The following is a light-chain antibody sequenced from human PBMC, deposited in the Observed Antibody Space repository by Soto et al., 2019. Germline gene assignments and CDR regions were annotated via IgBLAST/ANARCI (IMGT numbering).Light chain of an antibody. Sequence: EIVLTQSPGTLSLSPGEGATLSCRASQSVSSSYLAWYQQKPGQAPRLLIYDASSRATGVPDRFSGSGSGTEFALTISRLEPEDLALYYCQQFGSSPRTFCQGTKVEIK. V-gene: IGKV3-20*01. CDR1: QSVSSSY. CDR2: DAS. CDR3: QQFGSSPRT. J-gene: IGKJ1*01.